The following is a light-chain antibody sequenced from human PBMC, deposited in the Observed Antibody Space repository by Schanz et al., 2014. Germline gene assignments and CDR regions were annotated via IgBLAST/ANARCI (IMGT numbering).Light chain of an antibody. J-gene: IGLJ2*01. V-gene: IGLV2-23*02. CDR2: EVS. Sequence: QSALTQPASVSGSPGQSITISCTGTSSDVGSYNFVSWYQQHPGKAPKVMIYEVSKRPSGVSNRFSGSKSGNTASLTISGLQAEDEADYYCCSYAGSNNLVFGGGTKVTVL. CDR1: SSDVGSYNF. CDR3: CSYAGSNNLV.